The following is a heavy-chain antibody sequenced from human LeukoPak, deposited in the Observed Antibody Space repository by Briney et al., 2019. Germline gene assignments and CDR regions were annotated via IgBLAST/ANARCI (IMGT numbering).Heavy chain of an antibody. CDR1: GFTFSNAW. V-gene: IGHV3-23*01. J-gene: IGHJ3*02. Sequence: GGSLRLSCAASGFTFSNAWMSWVRQAPGKGLEWVSSISGTGGGTYYADSVKGRFTISRDNSHKTLYLQMNSLRAEDTAVYYCAKDREMYFYDSSGYRDAFHIWGQGTKVTVSS. CDR3: AKDREMYFYDSSGYRDAFHI. CDR2: ISGTGGGT. D-gene: IGHD3-22*01.